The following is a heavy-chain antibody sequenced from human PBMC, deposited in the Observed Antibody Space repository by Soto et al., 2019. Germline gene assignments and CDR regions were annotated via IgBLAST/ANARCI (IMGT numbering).Heavy chain of an antibody. CDR2: ISTDNGNT. J-gene: IGHJ6*02. Sequence: ASVKASCKASGYTFTNYGISWVRQAPGQGLEWMGWISTDNGNTNSARKLQGRVTMTTDTSTSTAYMELRSLRSDDTAMYYCARDGVGGGAAGISYYHHGMDVWGQGTTVTVSS. CDR1: GYTFTNYG. V-gene: IGHV1-18*01. D-gene: IGHD6-13*01. CDR3: ARDGVGGGAAGISYYHHGMDV.